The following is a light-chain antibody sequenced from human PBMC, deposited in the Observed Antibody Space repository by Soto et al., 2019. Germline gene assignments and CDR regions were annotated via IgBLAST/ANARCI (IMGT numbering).Light chain of an antibody. V-gene: IGLV2-23*01. CDR3: CAYAGSTTLWV. J-gene: IGLJ3*02. CDR2: EGS. Sequence: QSALTQPASVSGSPGQSITISCTGTSSDVGSYDLVSWYQQHPGKAPKLMIYEGSKRPSGVSNRFSASKSGKTASLTISGLQAEDEADYHCCAYAGSTTLWVFGGGTKLTVL. CDR1: SSDVGSYDL.